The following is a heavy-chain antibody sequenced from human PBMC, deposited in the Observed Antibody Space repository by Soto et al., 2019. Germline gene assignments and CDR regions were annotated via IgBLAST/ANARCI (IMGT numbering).Heavy chain of an antibody. CDR3: ARRDPIGDKEDY. V-gene: IGHV4-39*01. CDR2: IYYSGST. CDR1: GGSISSSSYD. D-gene: IGHD3-16*01. J-gene: IGHJ4*02. Sequence: SQTLSLTCTVSGGSISSSSYDWGWIRQPPGKGLEWIGRIYYSGSTYYNPSPKSRVTISVDTSKNQFSLKLSSVTAADTAVYYCARRDPIGDKEDYWGQGTLVTVSS.